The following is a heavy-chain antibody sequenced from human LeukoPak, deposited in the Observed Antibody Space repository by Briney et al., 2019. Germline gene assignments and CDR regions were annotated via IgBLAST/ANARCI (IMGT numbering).Heavy chain of an antibody. CDR3: VSSQGSIIVLSVSAQGYYYYMDV. CDR1: GGTFSSYA. J-gene: IGHJ6*03. V-gene: IGHV1-69*13. CDR2: IIPIFGTA. D-gene: IGHD2-2*01. Sequence: GASVKVSCKASGGTFSSYAISWVRQAPGQGLEWMGGIIPIFGTANYGQNLQGRVTITADESTSTAYMELSGLRSEDTAVYYCVSSQGSIIVLSVSAQGYYYYMDVWGTGTTVTVSS.